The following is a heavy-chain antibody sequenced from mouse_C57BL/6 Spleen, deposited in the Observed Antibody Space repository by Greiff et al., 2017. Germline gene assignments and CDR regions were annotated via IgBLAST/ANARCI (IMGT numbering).Heavy chain of an antibody. CDR2: IYPGNGAT. J-gene: IGHJ2*01. Sequence: QVQLQQSGAELVRPGASVKMSCKASGYTFTSYNLHWVQQTPRQGLEWIGAIYPGNGATSYNQKFKGKATLTVDKSSSKAYMQLSSLTSEDAAVYFCAREGITTVVNYFDYWGKGTTRTVSS. D-gene: IGHD1-1*01. V-gene: IGHV1-12*01. CDR1: GYTFTSYN. CDR3: AREGITTVVNYFDY.